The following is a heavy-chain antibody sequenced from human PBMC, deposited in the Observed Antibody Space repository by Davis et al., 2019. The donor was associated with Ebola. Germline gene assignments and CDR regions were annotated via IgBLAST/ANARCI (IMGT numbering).Heavy chain of an antibody. V-gene: IGHV3-11*06. Sequence: GGSLRLSCAASGFTFSDYYMSWIRQAPVKGLEWVSKISSSSSYTNYADSVKGRFTISRDNAKNSLYLQMNSLRAEDTAVYYCARVTTIFGETNAFDIWGQGTMVTVSS. D-gene: IGHD3-3*01. CDR2: ISSSSSYT. J-gene: IGHJ3*02. CDR1: GFTFSDYY. CDR3: ARVTTIFGETNAFDI.